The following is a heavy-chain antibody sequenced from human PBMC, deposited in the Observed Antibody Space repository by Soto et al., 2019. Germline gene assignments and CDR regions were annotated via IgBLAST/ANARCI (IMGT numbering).Heavy chain of an antibody. J-gene: IGHJ6*02. CDR1: GYTFTSYY. Sequence: ASVKVSCKASGYTFTSYYMHWVRQAPGQGLEWMGIINPSGGSTSYAQKFQGRVTMTRDTSTSTVYMELSSLRSEDTAVYYCARGAPIPVTTTPIQYYYYGMDVWGQGTTVTVSS. CDR2: INPSGGST. D-gene: IGHD4-17*01. V-gene: IGHV1-46*03. CDR3: ARGAPIPVTTTPIQYYYYGMDV.